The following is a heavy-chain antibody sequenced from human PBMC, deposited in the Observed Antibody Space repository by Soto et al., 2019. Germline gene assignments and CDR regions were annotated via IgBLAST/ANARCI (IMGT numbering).Heavy chain of an antibody. J-gene: IGHJ4*02. CDR2: INTDGSST. Sequence: EVQLVESGGGLVQPGGSLRLSCAVSGFTFSSFWMHWVRQAPGEGLVWASRINTDGSSTSYADSVKGRFTISRDNAKNTLYLQRNSLRVEDTAMYYCAKRGVDSFGLSYWGQGTLVTVSS. CDR3: AKRGVDSFGLSY. D-gene: IGHD5-18*01. CDR1: GFTFSSFW. V-gene: IGHV3-74*01.